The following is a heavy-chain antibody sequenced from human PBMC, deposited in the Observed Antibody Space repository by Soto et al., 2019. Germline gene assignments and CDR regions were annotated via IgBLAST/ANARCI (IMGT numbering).Heavy chain of an antibody. CDR2: ISGSGSTI. J-gene: IGHJ6*02. V-gene: IGHV3-48*03. CDR1: GFTFSGYE. CDR3: AREVVVFGVIIPTPMDV. Sequence: GGSLSLSCAASGFTFSGYEMNWVRQAPGKGLEWVSYISGSGSTIYYADSVKGRFTISRDNAKDSLYLQMNSLRAEDTAVYYCAREVVVFGVIIPTPMDVWGQGTTVVVSS. D-gene: IGHD3-22*01.